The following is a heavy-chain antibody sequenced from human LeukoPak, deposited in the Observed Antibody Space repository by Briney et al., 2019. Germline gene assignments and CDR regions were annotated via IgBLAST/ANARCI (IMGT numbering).Heavy chain of an antibody. V-gene: IGHV3-23*01. CDR3: AKSYNGYESKPDY. J-gene: IGHJ4*02. D-gene: IGHD5-12*01. Sequence: ETLSLTCAVYGGSFSGYYWSWIRQPPGKGLEWVSSISNSGGRTFYTDSVKGRFTISRDNSKITLYLQMNSLRAEDTAVYYCAKSYNGYESKPDYWGQETLVTVSS. CDR1: GGSFSGYY. CDR2: ISNSGGRT.